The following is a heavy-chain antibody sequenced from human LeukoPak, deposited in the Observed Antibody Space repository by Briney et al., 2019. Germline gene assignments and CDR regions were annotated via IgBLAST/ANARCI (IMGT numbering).Heavy chain of an antibody. Sequence: SETLSLTCTVSGGSISSHYWSWIRQPPGKGLEWIGYIYYSGSTNYNPSLKSRVTISVDTSKNQFSLKLSSVTAADTAVYYCARAGYDSWSGYYLESYYYYYYMVVWGKGTTVTVSS. CDR1: GGSISSHY. J-gene: IGHJ6*03. V-gene: IGHV4-59*11. CDR2: IYYSGST. D-gene: IGHD3-3*01. CDR3: ARAGYDSWSGYYLESYYYYYYMVV.